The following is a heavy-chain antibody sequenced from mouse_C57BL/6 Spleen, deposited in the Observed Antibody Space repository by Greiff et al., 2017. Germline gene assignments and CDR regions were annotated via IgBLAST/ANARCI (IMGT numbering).Heavy chain of an antibody. J-gene: IGHJ4*01. Sequence: EVKLVESGGGLVKPGGSLKLSFAASGFTFSDYGMHWVRQAPEKGLEWVAYISSGSSTIYYADTVKGRFPISRDNAKNTLFLQMTSLRSEDTALHYCARERYYAMDYWGQGTSVTVSS. V-gene: IGHV5-17*01. CDR2: ISSGSSTI. CDR1: GFTFSDYG. CDR3: ARERYYAMDY.